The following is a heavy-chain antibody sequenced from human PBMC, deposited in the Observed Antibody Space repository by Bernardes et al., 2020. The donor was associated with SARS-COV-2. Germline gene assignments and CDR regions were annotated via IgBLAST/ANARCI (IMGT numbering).Heavy chain of an antibody. J-gene: IGHJ4*02. CDR2: ISGPGRT. CDR1: GFTFSTYA. CDR3: AKDPRWSIDYFDY. V-gene: IGHV3-23*01. Sequence: GGSLRLSCEASGFTFSTYAMSWVRQAPGKGLEWVSDISGPGRTYYADSVKGRFIISRDNSKNTLYLEMNSLRAEDTAVYYCAKDPRWSIDYFDYWGQGTLVTVSS. D-gene: IGHD2-15*01.